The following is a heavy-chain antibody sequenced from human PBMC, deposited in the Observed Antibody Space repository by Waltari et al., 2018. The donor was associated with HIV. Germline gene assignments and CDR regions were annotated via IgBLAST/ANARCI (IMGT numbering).Heavy chain of an antibody. CDR1: GGSIGSYY. Sequence: QVQLQESGPGLVRPSETLSLTCTVSGGSIGSYYWSWIRQPPGKELEWIGYIHYSGSANYNPSLKSRVTVSVDTSKHQFSLKLSSVTAADTAVYYCANLMVYAPRSHYYGMDVWGQGTTVIVSS. D-gene: IGHD2-8*01. J-gene: IGHJ6*02. CDR3: ANLMVYAPRSHYYGMDV. V-gene: IGHV4-59*01. CDR2: IHYSGSA.